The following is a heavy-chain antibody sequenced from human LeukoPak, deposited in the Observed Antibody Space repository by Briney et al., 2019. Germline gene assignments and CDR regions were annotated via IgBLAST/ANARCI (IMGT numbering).Heavy chain of an antibody. CDR3: AKMVREFYTISYYFDY. Sequence: GGSLRLSCAFSGFTFSSYAMNWVRQAPGKGLEWVSGISGSGAGTYYADSVKGRFTISRDNSKNTLYLQMNSLRAEDTAVYYCAKMVREFYTISYYFDYWGQGTLVTVYS. D-gene: IGHD2-8*01. CDR2: ISGSGAGT. CDR1: GFTFSSYA. V-gene: IGHV3-23*01. J-gene: IGHJ4*02.